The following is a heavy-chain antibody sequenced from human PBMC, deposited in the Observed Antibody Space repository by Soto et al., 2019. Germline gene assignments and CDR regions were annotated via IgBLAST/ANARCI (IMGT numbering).Heavy chain of an antibody. CDR1: GFTFSSYS. V-gene: IGHV3-48*01. J-gene: IGHJ3*02. CDR3: ARELSVGVVIIPLYPDAFDI. CDR2: ISSSSSTI. D-gene: IGHD3-3*01. Sequence: PGGSLRLSCAASGFTFSSYSMNWVRQAPGKGLEWGSYISSSSSTIYYADSVKGRFTISRDNAKNSLYLQMNSLRAEDTAVYYCARELSVGVVIIPLYPDAFDIWGQGTMVTVSS.